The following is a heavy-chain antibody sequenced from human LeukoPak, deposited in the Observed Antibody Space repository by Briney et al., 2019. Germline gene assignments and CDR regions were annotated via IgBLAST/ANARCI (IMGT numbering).Heavy chain of an antibody. V-gene: IGHV1-18*01. CDR1: GYTFTSYG. J-gene: IGHJ6*02. CDR2: ISAYNGNT. CDR3: ARFRRYCSSTSCLSPYYYYGMDV. Sequence: ASVKVSCKASGYTFTSYGISWVRQAPGQWLEWMGWISAYNGNTNYAQKLQGRVTMTRNTSISTAYMELSSLRSEDTAVYYCARFRRYCSSTSCLSPYYYYGMDVWGQGTTVTVSS. D-gene: IGHD2-2*01.